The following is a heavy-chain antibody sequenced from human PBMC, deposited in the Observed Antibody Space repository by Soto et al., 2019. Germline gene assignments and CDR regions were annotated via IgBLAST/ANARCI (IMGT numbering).Heavy chain of an antibody. Sequence: GGSLRLSCAASGFTFSSYSMNWVRQAPGKGLEWVSYISSSSSTIYYADSVKGRFTISRDNAKNSLYLQMNSLRAEDTAVYYCARVHPGIAVAGPLVDYWGQGTLVTVSS. J-gene: IGHJ4*02. CDR3: ARVHPGIAVAGPLVDY. D-gene: IGHD6-19*01. CDR2: ISSSSSTI. CDR1: GFTFSSYS. V-gene: IGHV3-48*01.